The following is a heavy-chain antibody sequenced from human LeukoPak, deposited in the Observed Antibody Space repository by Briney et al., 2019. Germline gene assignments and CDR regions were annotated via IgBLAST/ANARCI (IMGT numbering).Heavy chain of an antibody. CDR2: IYHSGST. V-gene: IGHV4-30-2*01. D-gene: IGHD3-10*01. J-gene: IGHJ4*02. Sequence: SETLSLTCAVSGGSISSGGYSWSWIRQPPGKGLEWIGYIYHSGSTYYNPSLKSRVTISVDRSKNQFSLKLSSVTAADTAVYYCAREDYYGSGDYYFDYWGQGTLVTVSS. CDR1: GGSISSGGYS. CDR3: AREDYYGSGDYYFDY.